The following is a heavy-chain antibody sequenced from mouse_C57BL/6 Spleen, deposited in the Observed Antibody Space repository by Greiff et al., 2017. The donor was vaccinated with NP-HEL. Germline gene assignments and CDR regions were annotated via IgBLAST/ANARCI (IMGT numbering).Heavy chain of an antibody. CDR1: GFTFSSYA. J-gene: IGHJ3*01. D-gene: IGHD1-1*01. V-gene: IGHV5-4*01. Sequence: EVQGVESGGGLVKPGGSLKLSCAASGFTFSSYAMSWVRQTPEKRLEWVATISDGGSYTYYPDNVKGRFTISRDNAKNNLYLQMSHLKSEDTAMYYCARDQGYYYGSSWFAYWGQGTLVTVSA. CDR2: ISDGGSYT. CDR3: ARDQGYYYGSSWFAY.